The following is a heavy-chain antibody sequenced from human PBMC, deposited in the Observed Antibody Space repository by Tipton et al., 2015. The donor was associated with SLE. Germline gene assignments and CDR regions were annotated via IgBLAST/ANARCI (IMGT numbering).Heavy chain of an antibody. D-gene: IGHD2-15*01. Sequence: TLSLTCTVSGGSISSYYWSWIRQPAGKGLEWIGHIYTSGSTNFNPSLKSRVTMSLDTSKNQFSLKLSSVTAADTAVYYCARGVDIATDYFDYWGQGTLVTVSS. CDR2: IYTSGST. J-gene: IGHJ4*02. V-gene: IGHV4-4*07. CDR1: GGSISSYY. CDR3: ARGVDIATDYFDY.